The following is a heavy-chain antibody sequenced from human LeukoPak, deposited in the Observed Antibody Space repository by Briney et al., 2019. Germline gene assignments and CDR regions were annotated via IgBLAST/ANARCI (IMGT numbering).Heavy chain of an antibody. V-gene: IGHV1-18*01. CDR1: GYTFTSYG. CDR2: ISAYNGNT. CDR3: ARDERTDYYDSSGYLANPFDY. D-gene: IGHD3-22*01. Sequence: ASVKVSCKASGYTFTSYGISWVRQAPGQGLEWMGWISAYNGNTNYVQKLQGRVTMTTDTSTSTAYMELRSLRSDDTAVYYCARDERTDYYDSSGYLANPFDYWGQGTLVTVSS. J-gene: IGHJ4*02.